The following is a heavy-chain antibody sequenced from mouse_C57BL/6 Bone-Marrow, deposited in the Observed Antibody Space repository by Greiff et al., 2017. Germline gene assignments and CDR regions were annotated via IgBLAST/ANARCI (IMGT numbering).Heavy chain of an antibody. V-gene: IGHV5-6*02. CDR2: ISSGGSYT. CDR1: GFTFSSYG. J-gene: IGHJ2*01. CDR3: ASRPDYFDY. Sequence: EVKLMESGGDLVKPGGSLKLSCAASGFTFSSYGMSWVRQTPDKRLEWVATISSGGSYTYYPDSVKGRFTISRDNAKNTLYLQMSSLKSEDTAMYYCASRPDYFDYWGQGTTLTVSS.